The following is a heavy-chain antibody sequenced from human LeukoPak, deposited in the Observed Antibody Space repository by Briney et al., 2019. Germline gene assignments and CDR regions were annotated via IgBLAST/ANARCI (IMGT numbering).Heavy chain of an antibody. CDR2: IDNNSSHI. CDR1: GFTFSYYT. D-gene: IGHD3-9*01. Sequence: GGSLRLSCAASGFTFSYYTMNWVRQAPGKGLEWVSSIDNNSSHIYYADSVKGRFTISRDNAKNTLYLQMNSLRAEDTAVYYCAKGPLFDWLFPRFDPWGQGNLLTVSS. V-gene: IGHV3-21*01. CDR3: AKGPLFDWLFPRFDP. J-gene: IGHJ5*02.